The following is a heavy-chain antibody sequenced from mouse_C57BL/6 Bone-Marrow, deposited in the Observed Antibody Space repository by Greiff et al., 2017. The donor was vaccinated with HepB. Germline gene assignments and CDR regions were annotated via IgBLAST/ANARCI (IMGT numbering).Heavy chain of an antibody. Sequence: QVQLQQSGAELVRPGTSVKVSCKASGYAFTNYLIEWVKQRPGQGLEWIGVINPGSGGTNYNEKFKGKATLTADKSSSTAYTQLSSLTSEDSAVYFCASRGTTVVALYWYFDVWGTGTTVTVSS. CDR3: ASRGTTVVALYWYFDV. V-gene: IGHV1-54*01. D-gene: IGHD1-1*01. CDR2: INPGSGGT. CDR1: GYAFTNYL. J-gene: IGHJ1*03.